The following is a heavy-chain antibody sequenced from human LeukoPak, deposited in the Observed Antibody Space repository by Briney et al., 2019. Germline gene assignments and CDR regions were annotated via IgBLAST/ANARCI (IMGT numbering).Heavy chain of an antibody. Sequence: PSQTLSLTCTVSGGSISSGDYYWSWIRQPPGKGLEWIGYIYYSGSTYYNPSLKSRVTISVDTSKNQFSLKLSSVTAADTAVYYCARGRITMITYFDYWGQGTLVTVS. CDR1: GGSISSGDYY. CDR3: ARGRITMITYFDY. D-gene: IGHD3-22*01. CDR2: IYYSGST. J-gene: IGHJ4*02. V-gene: IGHV4-30-4*01.